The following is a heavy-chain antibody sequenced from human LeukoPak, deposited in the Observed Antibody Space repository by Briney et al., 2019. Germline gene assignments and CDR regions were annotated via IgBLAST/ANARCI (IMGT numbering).Heavy chain of an antibody. D-gene: IGHD6-6*01. Sequence: GGSLRLSCVASGFTFSNYWMSWVRQAPGKGLEWVANIKQDGSEKYYVDSVKGRFTISRDNAKNSLYLQMNSLRAEDTAVYYCARDLSIAARGGIWGQGTMVTVSS. CDR3: ARDLSIAARGGI. J-gene: IGHJ3*02. V-gene: IGHV3-7*01. CDR1: GFTFSNYW. CDR2: IKQDGSEK.